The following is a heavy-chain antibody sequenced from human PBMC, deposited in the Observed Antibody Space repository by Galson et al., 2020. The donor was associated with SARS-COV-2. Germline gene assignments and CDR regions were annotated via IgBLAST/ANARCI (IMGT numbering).Heavy chain of an antibody. D-gene: IGHD2-8*01. V-gene: IGHV4-39*07. Sequence: SETLSLTCTVSGGSSISDYYWAWFRQPPGKGLEWIGSVYYSGNTYSNPSHKSRLTMSVDTSKNHFSLNLSSVTAADTALYYCAREYCVNGGCYTGTRDYWGQGTLVTVSS. J-gene: IGHJ4*02. CDR1: GGSSISDYY. CDR2: VYYSGNT. CDR3: AREYCVNGGCYTGTRDY.